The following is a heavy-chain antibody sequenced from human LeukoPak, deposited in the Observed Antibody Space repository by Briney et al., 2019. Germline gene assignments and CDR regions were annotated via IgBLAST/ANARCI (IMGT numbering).Heavy chain of an antibody. CDR1: GFTFSSYA. CDR3: ARVRGSSSWYYYYYGMDV. J-gene: IGHJ6*02. CDR2: ISYDGSNK. V-gene: IGHV3-30-3*01. Sequence: GRSLRLFCAASGFTFSSYAMHWVRQAPGKGLEWVAVISYDGSNKYYADSVKGRFTISRDNSKNTLYLQMNSLRAEDTAVYYCARVRGSSSWYYYYYGMDVWGQGTTVTVSS. D-gene: IGHD6-13*01.